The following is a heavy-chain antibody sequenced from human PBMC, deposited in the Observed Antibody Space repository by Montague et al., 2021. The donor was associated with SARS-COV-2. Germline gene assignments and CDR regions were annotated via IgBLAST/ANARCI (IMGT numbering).Heavy chain of an antibody. Sequence: SETLSLTCTVSAGSLTSSIDYWAWIRQPPGKGLEWIGSIGSAGNTYYSSSLKSRVFMSVDTSHNQFSLNLTSVTAADTAVYYCARDGCSSHEFDYWGQGALVTVSS. V-gene: IGHV4-39*07. D-gene: IGHD2-2*01. CDR2: IGSAGNT. CDR1: AGSLTSSIDY. CDR3: ARDGCSSHEFDY. J-gene: IGHJ4*02.